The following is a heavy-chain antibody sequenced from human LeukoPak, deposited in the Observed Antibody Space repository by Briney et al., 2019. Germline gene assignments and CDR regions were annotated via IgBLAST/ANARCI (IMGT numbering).Heavy chain of an antibody. J-gene: IGHJ3*02. Sequence: GGSLRLSCAASGFTFSDYYMSCVRQAPGKGLEWVSYISSSGSTIYYADSVRGRFTISRDNAKNSLYLQMNSLRAEDTAVYYCARESYDSSPNIWGQGTMVTVSS. D-gene: IGHD3-22*01. V-gene: IGHV3-11*01. CDR1: GFTFSDYY. CDR2: ISSSGSTI. CDR3: ARESYDSSPNI.